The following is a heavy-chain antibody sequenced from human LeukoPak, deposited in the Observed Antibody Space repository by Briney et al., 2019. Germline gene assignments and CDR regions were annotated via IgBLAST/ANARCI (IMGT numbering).Heavy chain of an antibody. Sequence: GGSLKLSCAASGFTFSGSAMHWVRQASGKGLEWVGRIRSKANSYATAYAASVKGRFTISRDDSKNTAYLQMNSLKTEDTAVYYCTTAEMATILWGQGTLVTVYS. D-gene: IGHD5-24*01. CDR2: IRSKANSYAT. J-gene: IGHJ4*02. CDR3: TTAEMATIL. V-gene: IGHV3-73*01. CDR1: GFTFSGSA.